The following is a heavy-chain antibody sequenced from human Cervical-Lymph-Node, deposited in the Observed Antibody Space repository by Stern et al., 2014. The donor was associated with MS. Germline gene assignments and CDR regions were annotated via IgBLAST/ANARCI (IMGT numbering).Heavy chain of an antibody. J-gene: IGHJ4*02. Sequence: EVQLVESGGGLVQPGGSLRLSCAASGFTFSSYSMNWVRQAPGKGLEWVSSISRSRSYIYYADSVKGRFTISRDNAKISLYLQMNSLRAEDTAVYYCARSSAPLYYDYVWGSYPDYWGQGTLVTVSS. D-gene: IGHD3-16*02. CDR3: ARSSAPLYYDYVWGSYPDY. V-gene: IGHV3-21*01. CDR1: GFTFSSYS. CDR2: ISRSRSYI.